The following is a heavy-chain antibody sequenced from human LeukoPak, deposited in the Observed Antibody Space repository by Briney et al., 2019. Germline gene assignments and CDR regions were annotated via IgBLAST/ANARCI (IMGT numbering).Heavy chain of an antibody. J-gene: IGHJ4*02. CDR3: ARPHCSGGSCYERVFDY. CDR1: GSTFSSYS. CDR2: ISSSSSYI. D-gene: IGHD2-15*01. V-gene: IGHV3-21*01. Sequence: GGSLRLSCAASGSTFSSYSMNWVRQAPGKGLEWVSSISSSSSYIYYADSVKGRFTISRDNAKNSLYLQMNSLRAEDTAVYYCARPHCSGGSCYERVFDYWGQGTLVTVSS.